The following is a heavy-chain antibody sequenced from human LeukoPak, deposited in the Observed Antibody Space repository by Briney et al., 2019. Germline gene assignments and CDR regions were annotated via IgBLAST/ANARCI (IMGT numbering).Heavy chain of an antibody. J-gene: IGHJ3*02. D-gene: IGHD5-18*01. CDR1: GYSFTSYW. CDR2: IYPGDSDT. Sequence: GGSLKISCKGSGYSFTSYWIGWVRQMPGKGLEWMGIIYPGDSDTRYSPSFQGQATISADKSISTAYLQWSSLKASDTAMYYCARPRGQLWVKGTDAFDIWGQGTMVTVSS. V-gene: IGHV5-51*01. CDR3: ARPRGQLWVKGTDAFDI.